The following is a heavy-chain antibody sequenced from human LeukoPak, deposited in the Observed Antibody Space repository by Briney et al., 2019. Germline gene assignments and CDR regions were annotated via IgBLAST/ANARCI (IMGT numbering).Heavy chain of an antibody. V-gene: IGHV3-21*01. CDR2: ISSSSSYI. Sequence: GGSLRLSCAASGFTFSSYSMNWVRQAPGKGLEWVSSISSSSSYIYYADSVKGGFTISRDNAKTSLYLQMNSLRAEDTAVYYCARGQGHSSSWHDYWGQGTLVTVSS. J-gene: IGHJ4*02. D-gene: IGHD6-13*01. CDR1: GFTFSSYS. CDR3: ARGQGHSSSWHDY.